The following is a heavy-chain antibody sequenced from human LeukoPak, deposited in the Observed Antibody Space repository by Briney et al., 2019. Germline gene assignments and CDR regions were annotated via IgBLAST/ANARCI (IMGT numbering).Heavy chain of an antibody. J-gene: IGHJ4*02. Sequence: SETLSLTCTVSGGSISSSDYYWSWIRQPPGKGLEWIGYIYYSGSTYYNPSLKSRVTISVDTPKNQFSLKLSSVTAADTAVYYCARELATDDYYDSSGYEGYWGQGTLVTVSS. D-gene: IGHD3-22*01. V-gene: IGHV4-30-4*01. CDR3: ARELATDDYYDSSGYEGY. CDR1: GGSISSSDYY. CDR2: IYYSGST.